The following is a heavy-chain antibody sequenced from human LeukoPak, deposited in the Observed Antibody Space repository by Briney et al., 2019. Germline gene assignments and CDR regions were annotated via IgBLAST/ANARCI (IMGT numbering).Heavy chain of an antibody. CDR1: GFTFSSYG. D-gene: IGHD3-10*01. Sequence: GGSLRLSCAASGFTFSSYGMHWVRQAPGKGLECVANIKQDGSETHYVDSVKGRFTISRDNGRNSMYLQMNSLRAEDTAVYYCARDRYYFGSGSYPWYFDLWGRGTLVTVSS. CDR2: IKQDGSET. J-gene: IGHJ2*01. CDR3: ARDRYYFGSGSYPWYFDL. V-gene: IGHV3-7*01.